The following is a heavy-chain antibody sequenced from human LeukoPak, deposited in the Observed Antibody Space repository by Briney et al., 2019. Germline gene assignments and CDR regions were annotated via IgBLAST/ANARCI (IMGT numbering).Heavy chain of an antibody. CDR3: AAHDYGDYTEDY. V-gene: IGHV4-31*03. Sequence: PSETLSLTCTVSGGSVSSGGYYWSWIRQHPGKGLEWIGYIYYSGSTYYNPSLKSRVTISVDTSKNQFSLKLSSVTAADTAVYYCAAHDYGDYTEDYWGQGTLVTVSS. CDR1: GGSVSSGGYY. CDR2: IYYSGST. D-gene: IGHD4-17*01. J-gene: IGHJ4*02.